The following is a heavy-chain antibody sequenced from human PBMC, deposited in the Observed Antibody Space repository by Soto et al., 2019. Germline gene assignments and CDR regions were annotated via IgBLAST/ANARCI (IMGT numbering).Heavy chain of an antibody. CDR3: ARDRKDGGGYYYYYGMDV. Sequence: QVQLVQSGAEVKKPGSSVKVSCKASGGTFSSYTISWVRQAPGQGLEWMGRIIPILGIANYAQKFQGRVTITADKSTSTADMELSSLRSEDTAVDYCARDRKDGGGYYYYYGMDVWGQGTTVTVSS. CDR2: IIPILGIA. V-gene: IGHV1-69*08. D-gene: IGHD3-16*01. CDR1: GGTFSSYT. J-gene: IGHJ6*02.